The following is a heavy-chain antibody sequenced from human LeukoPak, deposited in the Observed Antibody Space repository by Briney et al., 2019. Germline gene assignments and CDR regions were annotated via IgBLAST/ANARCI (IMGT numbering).Heavy chain of an antibody. Sequence: SETLSLTCTVSGGSISSSSYYWGWIRQPPGKGLEWIGSIYYSGSTYYNPSLKSRVTISVDTSKIQFSLKLSSVTAADTAVYYCAGTYYYTSGSYSNFDYWGQGTLVTVSS. CDR1: GGSISSSSYY. J-gene: IGHJ4*02. CDR2: IYYSGST. D-gene: IGHD3-10*01. V-gene: IGHV4-39*07. CDR3: AGTYYYTSGSYSNFDY.